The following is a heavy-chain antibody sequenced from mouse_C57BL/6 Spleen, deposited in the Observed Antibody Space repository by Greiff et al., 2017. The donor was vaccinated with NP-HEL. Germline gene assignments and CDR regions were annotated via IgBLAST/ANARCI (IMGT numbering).Heavy chain of an antibody. D-gene: IGHD4-1*01. Sequence: EVQLQQSGPELVKPGASVKISCKASGYTFTDYYMNWVKQSHGKSLEWIGDINPNNGGTSYNQKFKGKATLTVDKSSSTAYMELRSLTSEDSAVYYCARRGLTGPRWVPFDYWGQGTTLTVSS. CDR2: INPNNGGT. V-gene: IGHV1-26*01. CDR3: ARRGLTGPRWVPFDY. J-gene: IGHJ2*01. CDR1: GYTFTDYY.